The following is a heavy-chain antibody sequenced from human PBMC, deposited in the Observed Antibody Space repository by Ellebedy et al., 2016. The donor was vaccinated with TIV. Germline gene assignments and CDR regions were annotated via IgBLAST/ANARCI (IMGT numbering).Heavy chain of an antibody. CDR1: GGSFSGYY. D-gene: IGHD6-19*01. J-gene: IGHJ4*02. CDR2: INHSGST. CDR3: ARAIAVEYYFDY. Sequence: SQTLSLTCAVYGGSFSGYYWSWIRQPPGKGLEWIGEINHSGSTNYNPSLKSRVTISVDTSKNQFSLKLSSVTAADTAVYYCARAIAVEYYFDYWGQGTLVTVSS. V-gene: IGHV4-34*01.